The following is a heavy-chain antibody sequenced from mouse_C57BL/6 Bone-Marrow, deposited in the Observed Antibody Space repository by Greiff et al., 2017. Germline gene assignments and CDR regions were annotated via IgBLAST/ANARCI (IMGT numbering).Heavy chain of an antibody. Sequence: QVQLQQSGAELVKPAPSVKLSCTVSGYTFTSYWMHWVKQRPRRGLEWIGRIDTNSGGNKYNEKFKSKATLTVDKPSRTAYMQNSSLTSKDSAVYYCARTPWFAYWGQGTLVTVSA. CDR2: IDTNSGGN. V-gene: IGHV1-72*01. CDR1: GYTFTSYW. CDR3: ARTPWFAY. J-gene: IGHJ3*01.